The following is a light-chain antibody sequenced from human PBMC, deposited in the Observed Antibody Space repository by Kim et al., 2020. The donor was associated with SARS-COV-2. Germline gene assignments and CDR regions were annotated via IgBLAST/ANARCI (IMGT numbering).Light chain of an antibody. CDR2: DAS. Sequence: EVVLTQSPATLSLSPGERATLSCRASQNFYSNLAWYQHKPGQAPRILIFDASHRATGIPTRFSGSGSGTDFTLTINSLDLEDFAVYYCELRGKWSAFTFGRETKLEI. CDR3: ELRGKWSAFT. J-gene: IGKJ2*01. V-gene: IGKV3-11*01. CDR1: QNFYSN.